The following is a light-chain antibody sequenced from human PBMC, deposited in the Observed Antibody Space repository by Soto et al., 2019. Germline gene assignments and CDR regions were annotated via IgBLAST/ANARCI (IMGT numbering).Light chain of an antibody. J-gene: IGLJ2*01. CDR1: SSDVGNYNL. CDR3: CSYAGSTAL. V-gene: IGLV2-23*02. Sequence: QPALTQPASVSGSPGQSITISCTGTSSDVGNYNLVSWYQQVPGKVPKLIIYEVIQRPSGVSNRFSGSKSGNTASLTISGLQPEDEGDYYCCSYAGSTALFGGGTKVTVL. CDR2: EVI.